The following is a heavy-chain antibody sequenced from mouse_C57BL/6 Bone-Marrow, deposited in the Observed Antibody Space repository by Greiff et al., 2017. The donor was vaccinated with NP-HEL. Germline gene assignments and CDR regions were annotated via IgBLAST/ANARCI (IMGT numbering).Heavy chain of an antibody. V-gene: IGHV5-17*01. D-gene: IGHD2-2*01. CDR1: GFTFSDYG. J-gene: IGHJ1*03. Sequence: DVHLVESGGGLVKPGGSLKLSCAASGFTFSDYGMHWVRQAPEKGLEWVAYISSGSSTIYYADTVKGRFTISRDNAKNTLFLQMTSLRSEDTAMYYCARNYGYHYWYFDVWGTGTTVTVSS. CDR3: ARNYGYHYWYFDV. CDR2: ISSGSSTI.